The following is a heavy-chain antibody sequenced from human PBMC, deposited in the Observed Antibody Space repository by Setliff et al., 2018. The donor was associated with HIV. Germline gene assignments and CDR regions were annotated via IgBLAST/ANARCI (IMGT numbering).Heavy chain of an antibody. CDR2: IYHSGGT. J-gene: IGHJ3*02. CDR1: GYSISSGYS. V-gene: IGHV4-38-2*01. D-gene: IGHD1-1*01. CDR3: ARLTTVGAFDI. Sequence: LSLTCAVSGYSISSGYSWGWIRQPPGKGLEWIGSIYHSGGTYYNPSLKSRVTISVDTSKNQFSLKLSSVTAADTAMYYCARLTTVGAFDIWGQGTMVTVSS.